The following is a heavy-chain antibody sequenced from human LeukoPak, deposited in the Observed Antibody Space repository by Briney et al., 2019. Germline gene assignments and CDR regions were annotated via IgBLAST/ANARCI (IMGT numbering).Heavy chain of an antibody. V-gene: IGHV1-24*01. CDR2: FAREVDDT. Sequence: ASVTVSCKVSGYLLSELSIHWVRQTAGKGLAWMAGFAREVDDTIYSENFQGRVTMTEDTSTDTAYMELSSLTFDDTAVYYCTTGMANDYAGNDYWGQGTLVTVSS. J-gene: IGHJ4*02. CDR1: GYLLSELS. CDR3: TTGMANDYAGNDY. D-gene: IGHD4-23*01.